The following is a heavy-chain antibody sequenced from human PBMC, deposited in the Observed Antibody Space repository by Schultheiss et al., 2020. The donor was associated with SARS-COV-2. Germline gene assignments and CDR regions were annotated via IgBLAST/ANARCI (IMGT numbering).Heavy chain of an antibody. D-gene: IGHD6-13*01. CDR3: ARGTAAGDS. V-gene: IGHV3-30-3*01. CDR1: GFTFSSYA. CDR2: ISYDGSNK. J-gene: IGHJ4*02. Sequence: GSLRLSCAASGFTFSSYAMHWVRQAPGKGLEWVAVISYDGSNKYYADSVKGRFTISRDNSKNTLYLQMNSLRAEDTALYHCARGTAAGDSWGQGTLVTVSS.